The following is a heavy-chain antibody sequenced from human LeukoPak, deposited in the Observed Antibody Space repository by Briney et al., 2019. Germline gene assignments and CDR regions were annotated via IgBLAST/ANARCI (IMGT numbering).Heavy chain of an antibody. J-gene: IGHJ6*03. CDR3: ARGESSSSSYYYYYMDV. V-gene: IGHV4-34*01. CDR2: INHSGST. CDR1: GGSFSGYY. D-gene: IGHD6-13*01. Sequence: SETLSLTCAVYGGSFSGYYWSWIRQPPGKGLEWIGEINHSGSTNYNPSLKSRVTISVDTSKNQFSLKLSSVTAADTAVYYCARGESSSSSYYYYYMDVWGKGTTVTVSS.